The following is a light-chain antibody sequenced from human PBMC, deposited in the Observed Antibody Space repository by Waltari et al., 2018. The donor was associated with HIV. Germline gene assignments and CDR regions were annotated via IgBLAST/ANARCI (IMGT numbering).Light chain of an antibody. J-gene: IGLJ3*02. CDR3: CAWDSSLNGWI. CDR2: RNN. V-gene: IGLV10-54*01. CDR1: SNNAGYQA. Sequence: QAGLTQPPSMSTGLGQTATLTCTGASNNAGYQAVAWVQHRRGPPPKLLSHRNNNRPSGISDRFSAFRSGDTGFLTISGLQSQDEADYFCCAWDSSLNGWIFGGGTHLT.